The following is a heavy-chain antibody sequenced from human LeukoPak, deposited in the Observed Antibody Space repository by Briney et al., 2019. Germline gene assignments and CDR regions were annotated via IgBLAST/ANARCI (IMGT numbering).Heavy chain of an antibody. J-gene: IGHJ3*02. CDR1: GYSISSGYY. Sequence: PSETLSLTCTVSGYSISSGYYWSWIRQPPGKGLEWIGEIKHSGSTNYNPSLKSRVTISVDTSKNQFALKLSSVTAAATAVYSCARRVRGVNDAFDIWGQGTIVTVSS. CDR2: IKHSGST. V-gene: IGHV4-38-2*02. CDR3: ARRVRGVNDAFDI. D-gene: IGHD3-10*01.